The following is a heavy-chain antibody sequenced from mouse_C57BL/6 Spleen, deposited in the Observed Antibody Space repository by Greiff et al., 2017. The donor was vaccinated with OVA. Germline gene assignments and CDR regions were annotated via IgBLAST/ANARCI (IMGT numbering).Heavy chain of an antibody. CDR3: ARGSYGSSYAMDY. CDR2: IDPSDSET. J-gene: IGHJ4*01. V-gene: IGHV1-52*01. Sequence: QVQLQQPGAELVRPGSSVKLSCKASGYTFTSYWMHWVKQRPIQGLEWIGNIDPSDSETHYNQKFKDKATLTVDKSSSTAYMQISSLTSEDSAVYYCARGSYGSSYAMDYWGQGTSVTVSS. CDR1: GYTFTSYW. D-gene: IGHD1-1*01.